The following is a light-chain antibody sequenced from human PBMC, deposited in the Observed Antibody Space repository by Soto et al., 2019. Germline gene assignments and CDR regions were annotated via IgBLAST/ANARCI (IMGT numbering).Light chain of an antibody. V-gene: IGLV4-69*01. CDR2: VNSDGSR. Sequence: QSVLTQSPSASASLGASVKLTCTLSSGHSSYAIAWHQQQPEKGPRSLMKVNSDGSRIKGDGIPDRFSGSSSGAERYLTISSLQSEDEADYYCQTWSTGIQVFGGGTKLTVL. J-gene: IGLJ2*01. CDR1: SGHSSYA. CDR3: QTWSTGIQV.